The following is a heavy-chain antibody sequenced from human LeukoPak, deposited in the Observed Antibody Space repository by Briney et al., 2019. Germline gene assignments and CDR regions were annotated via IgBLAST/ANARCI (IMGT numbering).Heavy chain of an antibody. D-gene: IGHD5-18*01. CDR2: IKSKTDGGTT. CDR3: TTRAGYSYADY. CDR1: GFTFSNAW. V-gene: IGHV3-15*01. J-gene: IGHJ4*02. Sequence: GGSLRLSCAASGFTFSNAWMSWVRQAPGKGLEWVGRIKSKTDGGTTDYAAPVKGRFTISRDDSKNTLYLQMNSLKTEDTAMYYCTTRAGYSYADYWGQGTLVTVSS.